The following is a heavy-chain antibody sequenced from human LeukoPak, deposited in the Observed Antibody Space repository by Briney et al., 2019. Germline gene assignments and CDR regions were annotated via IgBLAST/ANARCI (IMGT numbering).Heavy chain of an antibody. V-gene: IGHV4-34*01. CDR1: GGSFSGYY. Sequence: SETLSLTCAVYGGSFSGYYWSWIRQPPGKGLEWIGEINHSGSTNYNPSLKSRVTISVDTSKNQFPLKLSSVTAADTAVYYCARLEYYDSSGSPYFDYWGQGTLVTVSS. CDR2: INHSGST. D-gene: IGHD3-22*01. J-gene: IGHJ4*02. CDR3: ARLEYYDSSGSPYFDY.